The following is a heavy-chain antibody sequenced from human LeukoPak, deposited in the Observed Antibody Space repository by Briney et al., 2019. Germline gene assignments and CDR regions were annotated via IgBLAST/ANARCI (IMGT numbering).Heavy chain of an antibody. V-gene: IGHV3-23*01. Sequence: PGGSLRLSCAASGFTFSSYGMSWVRQAPGKGLEWVSGMSSSGGSTYYADSVKGRFTISRDNSKNTLYLQLNSLRAEDTAVYYCAKDLLMLSQLWYDAFDIWGQGTMVTVSS. CDR2: MSSSGGST. J-gene: IGHJ3*02. CDR3: AKDLLMLSQLWYDAFDI. CDR1: GFTFSSYG. D-gene: IGHD5-18*01.